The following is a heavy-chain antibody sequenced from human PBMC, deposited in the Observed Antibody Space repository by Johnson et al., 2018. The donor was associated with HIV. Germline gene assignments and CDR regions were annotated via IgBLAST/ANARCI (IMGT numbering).Heavy chain of an antibody. Sequence: QVQLVESGGGVVQPGRSLRLSCSASAFTFSSYAMHWVRQAPGKGLEWVAVISYDGSNRYYADSVKGRFTISLDNSKNTLYLQMNSLRAEDTAVYYCARAQLLADDVFNMWGQGTMVTVSS. V-gene: IGHV3-30*07. CDR2: ISYDGSNR. J-gene: IGHJ3*02. CDR3: ARAQLLADDVFNM. CDR1: AFTFSSYA. D-gene: IGHD5-24*01.